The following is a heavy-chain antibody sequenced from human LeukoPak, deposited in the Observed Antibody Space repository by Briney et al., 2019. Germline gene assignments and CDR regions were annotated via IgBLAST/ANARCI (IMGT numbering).Heavy chain of an antibody. CDR3: ARYESGGSCFYLDN. CDR2: IWYDGSNK. Sequence: GRSRRLSCAASGFTFSQYAMHWVRHAPGKGLEWVAAIWYDGSNKYYIDSVKGRFTISRDNSKNTLYLQMDSEQAENWGVCCFARYESGGSCFYLDNWGLGTMV. V-gene: IGHV3-33*01. CDR1: GFTFSQYA. D-gene: IGHD2-15*01. J-gene: IGHJ4*02.